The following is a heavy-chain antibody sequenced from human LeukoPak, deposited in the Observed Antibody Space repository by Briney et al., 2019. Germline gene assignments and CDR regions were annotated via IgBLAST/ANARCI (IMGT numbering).Heavy chain of an antibody. Sequence: SETLSLTCTVSAGSINSGCYFWTWVRQHPGEGLEWIGYIWNSGNSYYNPSLSSRVIISADSSKSTFSLKLSSVTAADTAVYYCARYHCGSTYCPGVDFYGQGTLVTVSS. CDR3: ARYHCGSTYCPGVDF. D-gene: IGHD2-2*01. CDR1: AGSINSGCYF. V-gene: IGHV4-31*03. CDR2: IWNSGNS. J-gene: IGHJ4*02.